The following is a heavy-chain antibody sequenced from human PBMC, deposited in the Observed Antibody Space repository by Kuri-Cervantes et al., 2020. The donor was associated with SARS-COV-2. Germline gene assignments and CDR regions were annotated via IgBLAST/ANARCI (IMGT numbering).Heavy chain of an antibody. D-gene: IGHD3-16*01. CDR1: GGSFSGYY. CDR3: ARDQGGYYMDV. V-gene: IGHV4-34*01. J-gene: IGHJ6*03. Sequence: ESLKISCAVYGGSFSGYYWSWIRQPPGKGLEWIGEINHSGSTNHNPSLKSRVTISVDTSKNQFSLKLSSVTAADTAVYYCARDQGGYYMDVWGKGTTVTVSS. CDR2: INHSGST.